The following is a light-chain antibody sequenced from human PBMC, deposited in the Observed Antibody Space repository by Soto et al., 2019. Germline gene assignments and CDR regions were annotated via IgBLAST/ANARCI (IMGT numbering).Light chain of an antibody. CDR1: QSVTSN. J-gene: IGKJ2*01. CDR2: GAS. Sequence: EIVMTQSPATLSVSPGERATLSCRASQSVTSNLAWYQQKPGQAPSLLIYGASTRATGVPARFSGSGSGTEFTLTISRLQSEDFAVYHWQQYNNWPPSYTFGQGTKLELK. CDR3: QQYNNWPPSYT. V-gene: IGKV3-15*01.